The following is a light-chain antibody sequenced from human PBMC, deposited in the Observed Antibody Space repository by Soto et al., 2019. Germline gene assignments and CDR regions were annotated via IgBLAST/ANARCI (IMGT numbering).Light chain of an antibody. V-gene: IGKV1-39*01. J-gene: IGKJ4*01. CDR2: VAS. CDR1: QHIINY. CDR3: QQSYSTPPT. Sequence: DIQMTQSPSSLSASVGDRVTITCRASQHIINYLNWYQQKPGKAPKLLIHVASSLQSGVPSRFSGSGSGTDFTLTISSLQPEDFAAYYCQQSYSTPPTFGGGTKVEIK.